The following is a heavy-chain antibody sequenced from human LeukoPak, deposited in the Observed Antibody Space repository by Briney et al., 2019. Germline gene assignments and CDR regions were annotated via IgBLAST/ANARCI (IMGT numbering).Heavy chain of an antibody. V-gene: IGHV3-33*01. J-gene: IGHJ4*02. Sequence: GGSLRLSCAASGFTFSSYGMHWARQAPGKGLEWVAVIWYDERNKYYTDSVKGRFTISRDNSKNTVYLQMNSLRAEDTAMYYCARLVWDTTMADGDIDSWGQGTLLIVSS. D-gene: IGHD5-18*01. CDR2: IWYDERNK. CDR3: ARLVWDTTMADGDIDS. CDR1: GFTFSSYG.